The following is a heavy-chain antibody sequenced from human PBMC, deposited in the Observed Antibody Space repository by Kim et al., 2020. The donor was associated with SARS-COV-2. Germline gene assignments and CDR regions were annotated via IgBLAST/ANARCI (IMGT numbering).Heavy chain of an antibody. CDR2: IDPSDSYT. V-gene: IGHV5-10-1*01. CDR1: GYSFTSYW. Sequence: GESLKISCKGSGYSFTSYWISWVRQMPGKGLEWMGRIDPSDSYTNYSPSFQGHVTISADKSISTAYLQWSSLKASDTAMYYCATRTGGDYYYGMDVWGQGTTVTVSS. J-gene: IGHJ6*02. CDR3: ATRTGGDYYYGMDV. D-gene: IGHD2-8*02.